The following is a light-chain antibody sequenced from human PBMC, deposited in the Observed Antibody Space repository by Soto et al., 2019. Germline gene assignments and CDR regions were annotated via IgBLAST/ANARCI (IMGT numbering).Light chain of an antibody. Sequence: EIVLTQSPGTLSLSPWEGATLSFRASESVFGYLAWYQHKPGQAPRLLIYDASNWATGVPDRFSGSGSGTDFTLTISRLEPDDFAVYYCQQSGSSGTFGQGTKVDNK. CDR1: ESVFGY. V-gene: IGKV3-20*01. CDR2: DAS. J-gene: IGKJ1*01. CDR3: QQSGSSGT.